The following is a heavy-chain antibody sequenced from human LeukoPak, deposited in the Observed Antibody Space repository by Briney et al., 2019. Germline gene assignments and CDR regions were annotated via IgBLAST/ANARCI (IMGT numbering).Heavy chain of an antibody. Sequence: ASVTVSCKASGFTFTSTAVHWVRQARGQRLEWIGWILVGSGNTNYAQVFQERVTLTWDVSTSTAYMVLSSLRSEDTAIYYCASDPPYTSSSAWWGQGTLVTVSS. CDR2: ILVGSGNT. D-gene: IGHD2-2*01. V-gene: IGHV1-58*01. J-gene: IGHJ4*02. CDR1: GFTFTSTA. CDR3: ASDPPYTSSSAW.